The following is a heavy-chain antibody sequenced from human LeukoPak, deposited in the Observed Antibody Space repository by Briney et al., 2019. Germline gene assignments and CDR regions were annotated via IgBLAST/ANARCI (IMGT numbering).Heavy chain of an antibody. CDR1: GFTFSSYG. Sequence: PGGSLRLSCAASGFTFSSYGMHWVRQAPGKGLEWVAFIRYDGSNKYYADSVKGRFTISRDNSKNTLYLQMNSLRAEDTAVYYCAKDGPLWFGELLGGGYFDYWGQGTLVTVSS. J-gene: IGHJ4*02. CDR3: AKDGPLWFGELLGGGYFDY. CDR2: IRYDGSNK. D-gene: IGHD3-10*01. V-gene: IGHV3-30*02.